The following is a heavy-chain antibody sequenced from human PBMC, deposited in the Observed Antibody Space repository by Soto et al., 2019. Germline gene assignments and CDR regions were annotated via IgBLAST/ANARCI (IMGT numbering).Heavy chain of an antibody. CDR3: AHQKLEPLRYFDWLHTWGAFDI. D-gene: IGHD3-9*01. V-gene: IGHV2-5*02. J-gene: IGHJ3*02. Sequence: SGPTLVKPTQTLTLTCTFSGFSLSTSGVGVGWIRQPPGKALEWLALIYWDDDKRYSPSLKSRLTITKDTSKNQVVLTMTNMDPVDTATYYCAHQKLEPLRYFDWLHTWGAFDIWGQGTMVTVSS. CDR1: GFSLSTSGVG. CDR2: IYWDDDK.